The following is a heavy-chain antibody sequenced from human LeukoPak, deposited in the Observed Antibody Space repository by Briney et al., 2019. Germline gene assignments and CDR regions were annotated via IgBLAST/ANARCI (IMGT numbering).Heavy chain of an antibody. CDR1: GGSISNYY. Sequence: ASETLSLTCTVSGGSISNYYWNWIRQFPGKGLEWIGYISHSGSTNYSPSLESRVTIDPSKNQFSLKVISVTAADAAVYYCAREGTYDILTGYSTSFDSFDIWGQEKMVTVSS. CDR2: ISHSGST. CDR3: AREGTYDILTGYSTSFDSFDI. J-gene: IGHJ3*02. V-gene: IGHV4-59*01. D-gene: IGHD3-9*01.